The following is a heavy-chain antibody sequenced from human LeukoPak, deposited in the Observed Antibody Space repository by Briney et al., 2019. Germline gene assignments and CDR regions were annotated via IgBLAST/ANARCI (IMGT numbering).Heavy chain of an antibody. J-gene: IGHJ4*02. D-gene: IGHD3-10*01. CDR1: GFNFGNYA. Sequence: GGSLRLSCAASGFNFGNYAMHWVRQAPGKGLEWVSLIPSGGFYEYYADSVKGRFTISRDDSGNTLYLQLNSLRPEDTAVYYCARDSTYYYESGSSGPHYFDNWGQGTLVTVSS. V-gene: IGHV3-30-3*01. CDR2: IPSGGFYE. CDR3: ARDSTYYYESGSSGPHYFDN.